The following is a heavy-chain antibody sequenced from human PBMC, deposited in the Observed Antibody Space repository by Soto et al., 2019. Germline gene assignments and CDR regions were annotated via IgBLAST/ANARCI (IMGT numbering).Heavy chain of an antibody. Sequence: GASVKVSCKASGYTFTSYCISWVRHAPGQGLEWMGWISAYNGNTNYAQKLQGRVTMTTDTSTSTAYMELRSLRSDDTAVYYCASFKMVYANNPDAFDIWGQGTMITVSS. CDR1: GYTFTSYC. J-gene: IGHJ3*02. CDR3: ASFKMVYANNPDAFDI. D-gene: IGHD2-8*01. CDR2: ISAYNGNT. V-gene: IGHV1-18*01.